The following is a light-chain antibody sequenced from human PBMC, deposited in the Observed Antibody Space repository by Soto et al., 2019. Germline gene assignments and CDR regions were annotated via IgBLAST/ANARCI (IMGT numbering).Light chain of an antibody. CDR3: SSYTTSSTLV. CDR2: EVS. CDR1: SSDIGGYNY. Sequence: QSALTQPASVSGSPVQSITISCTGTSSDIGGYNYVSWYQQHPGKAPKLMIYEVSDRPSGLSNRFSGSKSGNTASLTISGLQAEDEADYYCSSYTTSSTLVFGTGTKVTVL. J-gene: IGLJ1*01. V-gene: IGLV2-14*01.